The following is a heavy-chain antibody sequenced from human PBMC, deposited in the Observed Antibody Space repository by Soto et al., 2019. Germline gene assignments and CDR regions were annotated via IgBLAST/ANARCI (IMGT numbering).Heavy chain of an antibody. V-gene: IGHV3-15*01. CDR2: IKSKIDGGTA. CDR3: TTLKYYDFWSGYYRKLNYYMDV. Sequence: PGGSLRLSCAASGFTFSNAWMSWVRQVSGKGLEWVGRIKSKIDGGTADYAAPVKGRFTISRDDSKNTLYLQMNSLQTEDTAVYYCTTLKYYDFWSGYYRKLNYYMDVWGKGTTVTVSS. D-gene: IGHD3-3*01. CDR1: GFTFSNAW. J-gene: IGHJ6*03.